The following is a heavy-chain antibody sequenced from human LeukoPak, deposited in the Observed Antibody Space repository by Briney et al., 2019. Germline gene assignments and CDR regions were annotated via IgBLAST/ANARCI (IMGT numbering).Heavy chain of an antibody. CDR2: LNGDGSIT. Sequence: PGGSLRISCAASGFTFRSSWMHWVRQAPGKGLMWISRLNGDGSITSSADSVKGRFIISRDNAKNSLYLQMNSLRAEDTAVYYCARDTSAAYCSGGSCRGWYFYYYYYMDVWGKGTTVTVSS. CDR3: ARDTSAAYCSGGSCRGWYFYYYYYMDV. CDR1: GFTFRSSW. V-gene: IGHV3-74*01. J-gene: IGHJ6*03. D-gene: IGHD2-15*01.